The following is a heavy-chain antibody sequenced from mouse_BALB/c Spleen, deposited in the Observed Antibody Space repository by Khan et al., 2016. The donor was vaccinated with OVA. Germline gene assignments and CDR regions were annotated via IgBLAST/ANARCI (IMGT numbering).Heavy chain of an antibody. J-gene: IGHJ2*01. V-gene: IGHV1-7*01. Sequence: QVQLKQSGAELAKPGASVKMSCKASGYTFTTYWMHWVKQRPGQGLEWIGYINPTSGYTDYNAKFKDRATLSADKSSSTAYMQLNSLTSEDSAVYYGTRDRIDYWGQGTTLTVSS. CDR3: TRDRIDY. CDR2: INPTSGYT. CDR1: GYTFTTYW.